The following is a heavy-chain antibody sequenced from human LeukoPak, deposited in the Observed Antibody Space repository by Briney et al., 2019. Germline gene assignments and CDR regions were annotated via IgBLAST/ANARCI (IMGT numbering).Heavy chain of an antibody. D-gene: IGHD3-22*01. CDR1: GYTFTSYG. Sequence: ASVKVSCKASGYTFTSYGISWVRQAPGQGLEWMGWISAYNGNTNYAQKLQGRVTMTTDTSTSTAYMELRSLRSDDTAVYYCARGPPNYYDSSGYYYARPKFDYWGQGTLVTVSS. CDR2: ISAYNGNT. V-gene: IGHV1-18*01. CDR3: ARGPPNYYDSSGYYYARPKFDY. J-gene: IGHJ4*02.